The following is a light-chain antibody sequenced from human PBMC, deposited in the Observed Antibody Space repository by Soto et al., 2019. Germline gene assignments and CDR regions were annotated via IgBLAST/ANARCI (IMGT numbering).Light chain of an antibody. CDR3: SGWDDSLDGPV. J-gene: IGLJ2*01. Sequence: QSVLTQPPSASGTPGQRVTISCSGSSSNIGSNYIYWYHRVPGTAPTLLIYRNDQRPSGVPDRFSGSKSGTSASLAISGLRSEDEADYFCSGWDDSLDGPVFGGWTQLTVL. CDR2: RND. CDR1: SSNIGSNY. V-gene: IGLV1-47*01.